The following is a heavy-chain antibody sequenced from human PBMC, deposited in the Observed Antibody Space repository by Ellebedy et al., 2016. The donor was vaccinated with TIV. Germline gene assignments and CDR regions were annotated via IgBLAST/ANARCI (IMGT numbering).Heavy chain of an antibody. J-gene: IGHJ4*02. V-gene: IGHV1-69*13. CDR2: IIAIFGTA. Sequence: SAKVSCKVSGGIFRSNAVSWVRQAPGQGFEWMGGIIAIFGTAKYAQRFQDRVTISADESTSTVYMELRSLRPEDTAMYYCARHPGYILPNYIDYWGQGTLVSVSS. D-gene: IGHD2-8*01. CDR1: GGIFRSNA. CDR3: ARHPGYILPNYIDY.